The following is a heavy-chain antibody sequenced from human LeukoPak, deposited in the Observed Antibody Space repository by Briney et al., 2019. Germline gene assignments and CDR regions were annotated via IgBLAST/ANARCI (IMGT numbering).Heavy chain of an antibody. CDR1: GYTFTSFD. J-gene: IGHJ4*02. CDR2: INPNSGGT. V-gene: IGHV1-2*02. D-gene: IGHD3-10*01. CDR3: AREKYYYGSGSYFNRGIFGY. Sequence: GASVKVSCKASGYTFTSFDIDWVRQAPGQGLEWMGWINPNSGGTNYAQKFQGRVTMTRDTSISTAYMELSRLRSDDTAVYYCAREKYYYGSGSYFNRGIFGYWGQGTLVTVSS.